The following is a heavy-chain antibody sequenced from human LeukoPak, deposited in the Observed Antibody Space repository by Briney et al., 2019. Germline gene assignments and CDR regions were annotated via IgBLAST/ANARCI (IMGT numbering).Heavy chain of an antibody. V-gene: IGHV3-66*01. CDR3: ARDFRYDSSGYRRAAFDI. J-gene: IGHJ3*02. CDR1: GFTVSSKD. Sequence: GGSLRLSCAASGFTVSSKDMSWVRQAPGKGLEWVSAIFRDSNTYYTNSVRGRFTISRDSSKNTLYLQMNSLRAEDTAVYYCARDFRYDSSGYRRAAFDIWGQGTMVTVSS. D-gene: IGHD3-22*01. CDR2: IFRDSNT.